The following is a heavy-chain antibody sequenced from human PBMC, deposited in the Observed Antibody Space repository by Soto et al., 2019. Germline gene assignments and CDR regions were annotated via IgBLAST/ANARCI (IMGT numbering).Heavy chain of an antibody. Sequence: GSLRLSCAASGFTVSSNYMSWVRQAPGKGLEWVSVIYSGGSTYYADSVKGRFTISRDNSKNTLYLQMNSLRAEDTAVYYCARTYSGYEYYFDYWGQGTLVTVSS. D-gene: IGHD5-12*01. V-gene: IGHV3-66*01. CDR1: GFTVSSNY. J-gene: IGHJ4*02. CDR2: IYSGGST. CDR3: ARTYSGYEYYFDY.